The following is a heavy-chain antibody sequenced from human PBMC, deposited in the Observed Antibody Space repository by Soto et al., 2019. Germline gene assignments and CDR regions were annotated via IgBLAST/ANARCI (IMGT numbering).Heavy chain of an antibody. CDR2: TSYRSKWYN. D-gene: IGHD2-2*01. V-gene: IGHV6-1*01. Sequence: SPSPSLTCRPSRGESSCNTVASEWVKQSPSKSLQWLGRTSYRSKWYNDYAVSVKSRITINPDTSKNQFSLQLNSVTPEDTAVYYCARAIIVVVPAASSPFDYWGQGTLVTVSS. CDR1: RGESSCNTVA. J-gene: IGHJ4*02. CDR3: ARAIIVVVPAASSPFDY.